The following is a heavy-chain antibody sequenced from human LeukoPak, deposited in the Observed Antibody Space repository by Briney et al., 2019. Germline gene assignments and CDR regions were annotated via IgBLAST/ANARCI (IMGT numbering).Heavy chain of an antibody. CDR3: ARRAGAYSHPYDY. D-gene: IGHD4/OR15-4a*01. CDR1: GFTFSSYW. CDR2: IKQDGSEK. V-gene: IGHV3-7*03. Sequence: GGSLRLSCAASGFTFSSYWMSWVRQAPGKGLEWVANIKQDGSEKYYVDSVKGRFTISRDNAKNSLYLQMNSLRAEDTVVYYCARRAGAYSHPYDYWGQGTLVTVSS. J-gene: IGHJ4*02.